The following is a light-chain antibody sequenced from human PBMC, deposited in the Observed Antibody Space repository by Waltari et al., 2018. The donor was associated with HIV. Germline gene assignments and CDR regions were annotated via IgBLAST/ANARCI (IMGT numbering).Light chain of an antibody. Sequence: QSELTQTHTTYQCTGQSVTRPCTKTRSDGGGYKHDVCYQQHPGTAPKLMIYEVSKRPSGVPDRFSGSKSGNTASLTVSGLQADDEADYYCSSYGVSNKPVVVGGGTKLTVL. CDR2: EVS. CDR3: SSYGVSNKPVV. V-gene: IGLV2-8*01. CDR1: RSDGGGYKH. J-gene: IGLJ2*01.